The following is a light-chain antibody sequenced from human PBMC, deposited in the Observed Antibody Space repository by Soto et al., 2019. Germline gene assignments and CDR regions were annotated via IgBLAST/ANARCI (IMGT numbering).Light chain of an antibody. CDR2: DAS. J-gene: IGKJ1*01. Sequence: DIQMTQSPSTLSASVGDRVTITCRASQSISSWLAWYQQKPGKAPKLLIYDASSLESGVPSRFSGSGSGTEFTLTISRVEPVDFAVYSCQQYHSSPWTFGQGTKVDIK. CDR1: QSISSW. CDR3: QQYHSSPWT. V-gene: IGKV1-5*01.